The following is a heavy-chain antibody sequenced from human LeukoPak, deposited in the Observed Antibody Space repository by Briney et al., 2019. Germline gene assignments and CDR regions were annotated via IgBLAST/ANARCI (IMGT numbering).Heavy chain of an antibody. J-gene: IGHJ4*02. CDR2: IYYSGRT. Sequence: PSETLSLTCTVSGGSISSSSYYWGWIRQPPGKGLEWIGSIYYSGRTYYNPSLKSRVTISVDTSKNQFSLKLSSVTAADTAVYYCARLSGGGSFFDYWGQGTLVTVSS. CDR1: GGSISSSSYY. D-gene: IGHD2-15*01. V-gene: IGHV4-39*01. CDR3: ARLSGGGSFFDY.